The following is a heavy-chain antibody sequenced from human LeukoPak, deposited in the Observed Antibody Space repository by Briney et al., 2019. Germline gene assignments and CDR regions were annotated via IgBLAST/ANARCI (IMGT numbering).Heavy chain of an antibody. D-gene: IGHD3-3*01. CDR1: GFTFSSYD. V-gene: IGHV3-13*01. Sequence: PGGSPRLSCAASGFTFSSYDMHWVRQATGKGLEWVSAIGTAGDTYYPGSVKGRFTISRENAKNSLYLQMNSLRAEDTAVYYCARVFSPTLGFWSGYYDYWGQGTLVTVSS. CDR3: ARVFSPTLGFWSGYYDY. J-gene: IGHJ4*02. CDR2: IGTAGDT.